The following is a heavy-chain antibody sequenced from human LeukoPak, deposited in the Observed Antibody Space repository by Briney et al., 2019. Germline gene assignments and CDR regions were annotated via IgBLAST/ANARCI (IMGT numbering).Heavy chain of an antibody. CDR1: GGSISSYY. V-gene: IGHV4-59*01. J-gene: IGHJ2*01. D-gene: IGHD6-19*01. CDR2: IYYSGST. Sequence: PAETLSLTCTVSGGSISSYYWSWIRQPPGKGLEWIGYIYYSGSTNYNPSLKSRVSISVDTSKNQFSLKLSSVTAADTAVYYCAREHSSGWDNWYFDLWGRGTLVTVS. CDR3: AREHSSGWDNWYFDL.